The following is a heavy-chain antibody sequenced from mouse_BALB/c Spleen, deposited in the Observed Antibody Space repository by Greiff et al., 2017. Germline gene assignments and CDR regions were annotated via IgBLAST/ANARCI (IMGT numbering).Heavy chain of an antibody. CDR1: GFNIKDSY. CDR3: ARCCGNYGYLDD. J-gene: IGHJ1*01. Sequence: VQLQQSGAELVRPGASVKLSCTASGFNIKDSYMHWVKQRPEQGLEWIGRIDPANGNTKYDPKFQGKATITADTSSNTAYLQLSSLTSEDTAVYYCARCCGNYGYLDDWGEGTTVTVSS. V-gene: IGHV14-3*02. D-gene: IGHD1-1*02. CDR2: IDPANGNT.